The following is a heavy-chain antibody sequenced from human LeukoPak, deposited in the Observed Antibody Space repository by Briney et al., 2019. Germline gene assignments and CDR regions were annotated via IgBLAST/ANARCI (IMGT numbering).Heavy chain of an antibody. Sequence: SETLSLTCTVSGGSISSYYWSWIRQPPGKGLEWIGYIYYSGSTNYNPSLKSRVTISVDTSKNQFSLKLSSVTAADTAVYYCARQNCSGGSCYSGYFDYWGQGTLVTVSS. CDR3: ARQNCSGGSCYSGYFDY. CDR2: IYYSGST. D-gene: IGHD2-15*01. J-gene: IGHJ4*02. V-gene: IGHV4-59*08. CDR1: GGSISSYY.